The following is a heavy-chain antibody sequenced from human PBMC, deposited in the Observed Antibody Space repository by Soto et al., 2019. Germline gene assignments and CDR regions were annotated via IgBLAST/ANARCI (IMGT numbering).Heavy chain of an antibody. J-gene: IGHJ6*02. Sequence: VQLVESGGGLVQPGGSLRLSCAASGFSFSTYWMSWVRQAPGKGLEWVANIKQDGSEKYYVDFVKGRFTISRDNARSSLYLQMNSLRAEDTAVYYCARDVGVAAAVRGYYFYNVLDVWGQGTTVTVSS. D-gene: IGHD6-13*01. CDR2: IKQDGSEK. CDR1: GFSFSTYW. V-gene: IGHV3-7*03. CDR3: ARDVGVAAAVRGYYFYNVLDV.